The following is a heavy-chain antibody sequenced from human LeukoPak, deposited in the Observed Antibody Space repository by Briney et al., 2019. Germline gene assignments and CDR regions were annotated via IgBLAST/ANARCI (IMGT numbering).Heavy chain of an antibody. CDR2: ISSSSSYI. CDR3: ARDLSDMLRGVADS. Sequence: GGSLRLSCAASGFTFSSYSMNWVRQAPGKGLEWVSSISSSSSYIYYADSVKGRFTISRDNAKNSLYLQMNSRRAEDTALSYCARDLSDMLRGVADSWGPGTLVTASS. J-gene: IGHJ4*02. CDR1: GFTFSSYS. V-gene: IGHV3-21*01. D-gene: IGHD3-10*01.